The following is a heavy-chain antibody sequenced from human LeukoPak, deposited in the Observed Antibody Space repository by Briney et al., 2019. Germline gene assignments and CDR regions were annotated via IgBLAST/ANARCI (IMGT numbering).Heavy chain of an antibody. D-gene: IGHD6-19*01. Sequence: GGSPRLSCAASGFTFSNYAMSWVRQAPGKGLEWVSTISGSGGITYYADSVKGRFTISRDNSKNTLYLQMNSLRAEDTAVYYCAKGSSSSGWFPFDYWGQGTLVTVSS. CDR2: ISGSGGIT. V-gene: IGHV3-23*01. J-gene: IGHJ4*02. CDR1: GFTFSNYA. CDR3: AKGSSSSGWFPFDY.